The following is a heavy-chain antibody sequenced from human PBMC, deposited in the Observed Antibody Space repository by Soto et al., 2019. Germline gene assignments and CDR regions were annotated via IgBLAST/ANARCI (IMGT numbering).Heavy chain of an antibody. Sequence: QVQLHQWGAGLLKPSETLSLTCAVSGGSFSGYFWGWIRQPPGKGLEWIGEVNYGGSTNYTPSLKGRLTMAVDTYKNQVSLRLTSVTAADTAVYFCVRGGLSGSSWHYFDFWGQGSLVAVSS. D-gene: IGHD6-13*01. V-gene: IGHV4-34*01. J-gene: IGHJ4*02. CDR1: GGSFSGYF. CDR2: VNYGGST. CDR3: VRGGLSGSSWHYFDF.